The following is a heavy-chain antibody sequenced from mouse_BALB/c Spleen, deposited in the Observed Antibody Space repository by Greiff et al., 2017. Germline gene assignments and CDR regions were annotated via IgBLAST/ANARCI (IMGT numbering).Heavy chain of an antibody. J-gene: IGHJ2*01. CDR2: LSYDGSN. CDR3: ARDYDYFDY. CDR1: GYSITSGYY. D-gene: IGHD1-1*02. V-gene: IGHV3-6*02. Sequence: DVKLQESGPGLVKPSQSLSLTCSVTGYSITSGYYWNWIRQFPGNKLEWMGYLSYDGSNNYNPSLKNRISITRDTSKNQFFLKLNSVTTEDTATYYCARDYDYFDYWGQGTTLTVSS.